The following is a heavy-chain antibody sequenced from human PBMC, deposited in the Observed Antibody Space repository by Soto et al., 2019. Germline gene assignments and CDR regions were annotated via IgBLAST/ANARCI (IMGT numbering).Heavy chain of an antibody. Sequence: GGSLRLSCAASGFTFRSYWMSWFRQAPGGGLEWVADMKQDGSEKYYVESVKGRFTISRDNAKNSLYLQMNSLRVEDTAVYYCARVDCSSTNCYNLYYGRDVWGQGTTVTVSS. CDR3: ARVDCSSTNCYNLYYGRDV. D-gene: IGHD2-2*02. V-gene: IGHV3-7*04. CDR2: MKQDGSEK. J-gene: IGHJ6*02. CDR1: GFTFRSYW.